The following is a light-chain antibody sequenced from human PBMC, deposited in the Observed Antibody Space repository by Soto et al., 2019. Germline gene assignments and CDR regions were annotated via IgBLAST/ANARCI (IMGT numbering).Light chain of an antibody. CDR3: AVWDDSLNGLV. CDR1: SSNIGSKT. CDR2: PNN. J-gene: IGLJ2*01. V-gene: IGLV1-44*01. Sequence: QSGLTQPPSASGTPGQRVTISCSGSSSNIGSKTVNWYQYLPGTAPKLLTWPNNQRPSGVPDRFSGSKSGTSASLAISGLQSEDEADYYCAVWDDSLNGLVFGGGTKLTVL.